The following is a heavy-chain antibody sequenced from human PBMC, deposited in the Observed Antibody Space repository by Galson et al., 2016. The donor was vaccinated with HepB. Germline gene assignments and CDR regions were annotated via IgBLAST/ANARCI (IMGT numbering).Heavy chain of an antibody. CDR1: GGSVSSGTYY. Sequence: ETLSLTCTVSGGSVSSGTYYWYWIRQPPGKGLECIGYISYSGVTNYNPSLKNRVTMSLATSTNQFSLKLDSVTAADTALYYCATDAGGGSGSYYRRLDSWGQGTLVTVSS. J-gene: IGHJ4*02. CDR2: ISYSGVT. D-gene: IGHD3-10*01. V-gene: IGHV4-61*01. CDR3: ATDAGGGSGSYYRRLDS.